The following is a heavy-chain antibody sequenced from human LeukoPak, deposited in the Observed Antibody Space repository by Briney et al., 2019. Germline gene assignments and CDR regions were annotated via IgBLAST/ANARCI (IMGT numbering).Heavy chain of an antibody. V-gene: IGHV4-39*07. J-gene: IGHJ3*02. Sequence: PSETLSLTCTVSGGSISSSSYYWGWIRQPPGKGLEWIGSIYYSGSTNYNPSLKSRVTISVDTSKNQFSLKLSSVTAADTAVYYCAREAGDYGDYARGAAFDIWGQGTMVTVSS. CDR3: AREAGDYGDYARGAAFDI. CDR1: GGSISSSSYY. D-gene: IGHD4-17*01. CDR2: IYYSGST.